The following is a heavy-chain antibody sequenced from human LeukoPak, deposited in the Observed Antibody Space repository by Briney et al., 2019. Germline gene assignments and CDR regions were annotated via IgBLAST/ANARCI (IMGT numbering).Heavy chain of an antibody. J-gene: IGHJ6*03. Sequence: SETLSLTCTVSGGSVSSYYWSWIRQPPGKGLEWIGYINYSGSTNYNPSLKSRVTISVDTSKNQFSLKLSSVTAADTAVYYCARETNPYYDFWSGYQGDYYYYMDVWGKGTTVTVSS. V-gene: IGHV4-59*02. CDR2: INYSGST. CDR3: ARETNPYYDFWSGYQGDYYYYMDV. D-gene: IGHD3-3*01. CDR1: GGSVSSYY.